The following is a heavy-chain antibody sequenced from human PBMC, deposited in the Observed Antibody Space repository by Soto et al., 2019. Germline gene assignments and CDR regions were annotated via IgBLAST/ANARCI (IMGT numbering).Heavy chain of an antibody. CDR2: IIPIFGTA. Sequence: SVKVSCKASGGTFSSYAISWVRQAPGQGLEWMGGIIPIFGTANYAQKFQGRGTITADESTSTAYMELSSLRSEDTAVYYCARGIAAAGPSKYNWFDPWGQGTLVTVSS. D-gene: IGHD6-13*01. CDR3: ARGIAAAGPSKYNWFDP. V-gene: IGHV1-69*13. J-gene: IGHJ5*02. CDR1: GGTFSSYA.